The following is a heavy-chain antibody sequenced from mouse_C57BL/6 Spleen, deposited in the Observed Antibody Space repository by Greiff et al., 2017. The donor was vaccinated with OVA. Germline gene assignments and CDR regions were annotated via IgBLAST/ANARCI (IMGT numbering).Heavy chain of an antibody. CDR3: AKGATTVVATKAMDY. J-gene: IGHJ4*01. CDR1: GFSLTSYG. Sequence: VQLQQSGPGLVQPSQSLSITCTVSGFSLTSYGVHWVRQSPGKGLEWLGVIWRGGSTDYNAPFMSRLSITKDNSKSQVFFKMSSLQADDTAIYYGAKGATTVVATKAMDYWGQGTSVTVSS. CDR2: IWRGGST. V-gene: IGHV2-5*01. D-gene: IGHD1-1*01.